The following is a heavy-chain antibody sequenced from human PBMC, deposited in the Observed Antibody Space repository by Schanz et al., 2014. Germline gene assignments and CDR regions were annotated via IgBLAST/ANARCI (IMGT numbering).Heavy chain of an antibody. D-gene: IGHD3-3*02. Sequence: VQLVESGGGVVQPGGSLRLSCAASGFTFSSYAMNWVRQAPGKGLEWVSSLDRSGGKTYYADSVTGRFTISRDNSKKTLYLQMSSLTAEDTAVYYCARDKDVISTHFYSPFYFYGMDVWGQGTTVTVSS. CDR1: GFTFSSYA. CDR3: ARDKDVISTHFYSPFYFYGMDV. J-gene: IGHJ6*02. CDR2: LDRSGGKT. V-gene: IGHV3-23*04.